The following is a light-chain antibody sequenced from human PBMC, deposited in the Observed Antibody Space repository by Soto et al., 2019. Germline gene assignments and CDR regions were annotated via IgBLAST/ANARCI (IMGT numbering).Light chain of an antibody. CDR2: ATS. V-gene: IGKV3-20*01. J-gene: IGKJ1*01. CDR1: QRLSSNY. Sequence: EIVLTQSPGTLSLSPGDRVTLSCRASQRLSSNYLAWYQQKPGQAPSLLIYATSSRATGIPDRFSGSGSGTDFTLTISRLEPEDFAVYYCQQYGNSPQTFGQGTKVDIK. CDR3: QQYGNSPQT.